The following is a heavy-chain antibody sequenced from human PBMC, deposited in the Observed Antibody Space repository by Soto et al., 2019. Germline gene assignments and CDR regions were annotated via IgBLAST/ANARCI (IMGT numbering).Heavy chain of an antibody. J-gene: IGHJ6*03. CDR3: SRGGSYDFYIDV. V-gene: IGHV3-49*01. CDR1: GFTFADYS. CDR2: TRAKPYGGAA. D-gene: IGHD5-12*01. Sequence: GGSLRLSCTASGFTFADYSVSWFRQAPGKGLEWVGFTRAKPYGGAAEYAASVRGRFTISGDGSKSIAYLQLNSLKTEDTAVYFCSRGGSYDFYIDVWGKGTTVTVSS.